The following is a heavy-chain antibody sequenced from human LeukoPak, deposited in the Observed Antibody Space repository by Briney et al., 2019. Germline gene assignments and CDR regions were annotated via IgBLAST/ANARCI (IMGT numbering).Heavy chain of an antibody. CDR3: AKDQSCVILTGLEN. Sequence: GASVKVSCKASGYTFTSYYMHWVRQAPGQGLGWMGIINPSGGSTSNAQKFQGRVTMTRDTSTRTVYMELSSLRSEDTAVYYGAKDQSCVILTGLENWGQGTLVTVSS. CDR2: INPSGGST. J-gene: IGHJ4*02. CDR1: GYTFTSYY. D-gene: IGHD3-9*01. V-gene: IGHV1-46*01.